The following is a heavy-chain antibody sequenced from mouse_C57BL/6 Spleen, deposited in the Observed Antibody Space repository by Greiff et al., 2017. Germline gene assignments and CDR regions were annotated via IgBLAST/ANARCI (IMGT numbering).Heavy chain of an antibody. CDR1: GYTFTSYW. CDR3: AREDDGFILAD. D-gene: IGHD2-3*01. Sequence: VQLQQPGAELVKPGASVKMSCKASGYTFTSYWITWVKQRPGQGLEWIGDIYPGSGSTNYNAKFKSKATLTVDTSSSTAYMQLSSLTSEDSAVYYCAREDDGFILADWGKGTLVTVSA. J-gene: IGHJ3*01. V-gene: IGHV1-55*01. CDR2: IYPGSGST.